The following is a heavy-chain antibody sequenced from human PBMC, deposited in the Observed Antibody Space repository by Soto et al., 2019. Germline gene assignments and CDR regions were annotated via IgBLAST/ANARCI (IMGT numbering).Heavy chain of an antibody. J-gene: IGHJ6*02. D-gene: IGHD3-10*01. CDR3: ARVGSSGSRTAKPNYYYYGMDV. CDR2: IYYSGST. V-gene: IGHV4-31*03. CDR1: GFSISSGGYY. Sequence: TLSLASTCSGFSISSGGYYWSWIRQHPGKGLEWIGYIYYSGSTYYNPSLKSRVTISVDTSKNQFSLKLSSVTAADTAVYYCARVGSSGSRTAKPNYYYYGMDVWGQGTTVTVSS.